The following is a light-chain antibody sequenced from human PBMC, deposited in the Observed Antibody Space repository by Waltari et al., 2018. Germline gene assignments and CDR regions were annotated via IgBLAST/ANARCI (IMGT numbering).Light chain of an antibody. Sequence: DIVLTQSPATLSLSPGERATLSCRASHSVNWYLAWYQQRPGQAPRLLIYDASNRDTGIPARFSGSGSETDFTLPISSLQPEDSAVYYCQQRRNLPLTFGGGTKVEIK. J-gene: IGKJ4*01. CDR1: HSVNWY. CDR3: QQRRNLPLT. CDR2: DAS. V-gene: IGKV3-11*01.